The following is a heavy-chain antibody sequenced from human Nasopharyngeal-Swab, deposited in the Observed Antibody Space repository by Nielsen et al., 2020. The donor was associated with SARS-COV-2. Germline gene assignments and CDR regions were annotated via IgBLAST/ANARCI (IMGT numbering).Heavy chain of an antibody. J-gene: IGHJ4*02. CDR2: IYYSGST. CDR3: ARGLPSYYDSSGYYSD. V-gene: IGHV4-59*01. Sequence: SETLSLTCTVSGGSISSYYWSWIRQPPGKGLEWIGYIYYSGSTNYNSSLKSRVTISVDTSTNQFPLKLSSVTAADTAVYYCARGLPSYYDSSGYYSDWGQGTLVTVSS. D-gene: IGHD3-22*01. CDR1: GGSISSYY.